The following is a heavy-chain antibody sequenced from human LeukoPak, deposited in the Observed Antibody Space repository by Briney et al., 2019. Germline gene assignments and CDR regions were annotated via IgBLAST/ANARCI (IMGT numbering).Heavy chain of an antibody. Sequence: SVKVSCKASGGTFSSYAISWVRQAPGQGLEWMGRIIPILGIPSYAQKFQGRVTMTTDTSTSTAYMELRSLRSDDTAVYYCARDGFHTWGQGTLVTVSS. V-gene: IGHV1-69*04. CDR3: ARDGFHT. CDR1: GGTFSSYA. J-gene: IGHJ5*02. CDR2: IIPILGIP.